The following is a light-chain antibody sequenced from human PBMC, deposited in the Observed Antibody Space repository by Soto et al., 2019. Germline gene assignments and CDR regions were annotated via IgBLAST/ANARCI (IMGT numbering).Light chain of an antibody. CDR3: QQSYSTPLT. V-gene: IGKV1-39*01. CDR1: QSISSY. Sequence: MQMTQSPSSLSASVGDRVTMTCRASQSISSYLNWYQQKPGKAPKLLIYAASSLQSGVPSRFSGSGSGTDFTLTISSLQPEDFATYYCQQSYSTPLTFGGRTNVDI. CDR2: AAS. J-gene: IGKJ4*01.